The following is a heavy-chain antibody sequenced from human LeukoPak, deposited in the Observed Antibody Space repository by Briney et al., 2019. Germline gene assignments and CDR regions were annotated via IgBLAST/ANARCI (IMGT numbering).Heavy chain of an antibody. J-gene: IGHJ5*02. CDR2: IIPIFGTA. CDR3: ARVWVRRWDFDP. Sequence: ASVKVSCKASGGTFGSYAISWVRQAPGQGLEWMGGIIPIFGTANYAQKFQGRVTITADKSTSTAYMELSSLRSEDTGVYYCARVWVRRWDFDPWGQGTLVTVSS. V-gene: IGHV1-69*06. D-gene: IGHD4-23*01. CDR1: GGTFGSYA.